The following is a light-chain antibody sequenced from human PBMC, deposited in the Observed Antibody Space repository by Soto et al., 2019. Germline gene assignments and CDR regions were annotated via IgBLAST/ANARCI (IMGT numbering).Light chain of an antibody. CDR1: QNVNFN. CDR3: QQYNNWPRT. Sequence: EIVMTQSPATLSVSPGERATLSCRASQNVNFNLAWYQQKLGQAPRLLICGASTRASGVPSRFSGSGSGTEFTLTISGLQSEDFAIYYCQQYNNWPRTFGQGTNLEI. V-gene: IGKV3-15*01. CDR2: GAS. J-gene: IGKJ2*01.